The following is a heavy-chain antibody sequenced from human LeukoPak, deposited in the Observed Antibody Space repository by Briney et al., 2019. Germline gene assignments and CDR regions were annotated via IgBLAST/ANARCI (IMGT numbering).Heavy chain of an antibody. Sequence: PSETLSLTCAVYGGSFSAYYWSWIRQSPGNGLEWIAEINHRGDTNYNPPVKSRVTISVDTSKNQFSLKVRSLTAADTAVYYCARGPTISETGYFDYWGQGALVTVSS. CDR1: GGSFSAYY. J-gene: IGHJ4*03. CDR2: INHRGDT. CDR3: ARGPTISETGYFDY. V-gene: IGHV4-34*01. D-gene: IGHD1-1*01.